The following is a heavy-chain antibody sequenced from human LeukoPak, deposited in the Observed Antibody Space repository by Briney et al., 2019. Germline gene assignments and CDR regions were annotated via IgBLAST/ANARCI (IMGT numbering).Heavy chain of an antibody. CDR3: ARAYSNTWRRPPYYSYYYMDV. V-gene: IGHV1-46*01. CDR1: GYTFTSYY. Sequence: GASVKVSCKASGYTFTSYYMHWVRQAPGQGLEWMGIINPSGGSTSYAQKLQGRVTMTADTSTGTAYMELRSLRSDDTAVYYCARAYSNTWRRPPYYSYYYMDVWGKGTTVTVSS. D-gene: IGHD6-13*01. J-gene: IGHJ6*03. CDR2: INPSGGST.